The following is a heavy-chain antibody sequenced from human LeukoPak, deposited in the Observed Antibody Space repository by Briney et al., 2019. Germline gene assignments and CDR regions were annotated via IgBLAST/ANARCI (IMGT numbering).Heavy chain of an antibody. D-gene: IGHD2-2*01. CDR3: ARDRYCSSTSCYGDDGAFDI. Sequence: SETLSLTCTVSGGSTSSYYWSWIRQPPGKGLEWIGYIYETGSTIYNPSLESRSTISIDTSKSLFSLRLISVTAADTAVYYCARDRYCSSTSCYGDDGAFDIWGQGTMVTVSS. V-gene: IGHV4-59*01. CDR2: IYETGST. CDR1: GGSTSSYY. J-gene: IGHJ3*02.